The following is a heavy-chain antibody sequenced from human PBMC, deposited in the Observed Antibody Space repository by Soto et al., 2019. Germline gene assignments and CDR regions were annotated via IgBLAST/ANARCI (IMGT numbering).Heavy chain of an antibody. V-gene: IGHV7-4-1*02. D-gene: IGHD1-26*01. CDR3: AREAIYGGSYYFDY. CDR1: GYTFTSYA. J-gene: IGHJ4*02. Sequence: ASVKVSCRASGYTFTSYAMNWVRQAPGQGLEWMGWINTNTGNPTYAQGFTGRFVFSLDTSVSTAYLQISSLKAEDTAVYYCAREAIYGGSYYFDYWGQGTLVTVSS. CDR2: INTNTGNP.